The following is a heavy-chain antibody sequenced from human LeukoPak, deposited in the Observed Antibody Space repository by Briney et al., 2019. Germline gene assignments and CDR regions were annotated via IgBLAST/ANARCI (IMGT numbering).Heavy chain of an antibody. CDR1: GYTFTSYG. J-gene: IGHJ3*02. Sequence: SVKVSCKASGYTFTSYGISWVRQAPGQGLEWMGGIIPIFGTANYAQKFQGRVTITADKSTSTAYMELSSLRSEDTAVYYCARDLYYYDSSGYYSDAFDIWGQGTMVTVSS. V-gene: IGHV1-69*06. CDR2: IIPIFGTA. CDR3: ARDLYYYDSSGYYSDAFDI. D-gene: IGHD3-22*01.